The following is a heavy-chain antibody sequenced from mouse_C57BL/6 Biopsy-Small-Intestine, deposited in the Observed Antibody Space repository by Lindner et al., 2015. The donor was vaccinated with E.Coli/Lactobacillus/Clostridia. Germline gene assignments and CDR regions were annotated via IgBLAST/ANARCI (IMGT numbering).Heavy chain of an antibody. CDR3: ARNHFGSSPYYFDY. CDR2: IYPRDGTT. CDR1: GYTFTSYV. D-gene: IGHD1-1*01. Sequence: VQLQESGPELVKPGASVQLSCKASGYTFTSYVINWVKQRPGQGLEWIGWIYPRDGTTSYNEKFKGKASLTSDTSSSTAYMQLSSLTSEDSAIYFCARNHFGSSPYYFDYWGQGTTLTVSS. V-gene: IGHV1-85*01. J-gene: IGHJ2*01.